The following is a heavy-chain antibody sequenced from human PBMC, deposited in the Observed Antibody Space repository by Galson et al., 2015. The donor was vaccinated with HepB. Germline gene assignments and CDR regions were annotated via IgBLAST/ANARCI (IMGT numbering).Heavy chain of an antibody. CDR1: GFTFSSYS. Sequence: SLRLSCAASGFTFSSYSMNRVRQAPGKGLEWVSSISSSSSYIYYADSVKGRFTISRDNAKNSLYLQMNSLRAEDTAVYYCARDLDSSSWFYTAMAYGGGAFDIWGQGTMVTVSS. CDR3: ARDLDSSSWFYTAMAYGGGAFDI. D-gene: IGHD6-13*01. V-gene: IGHV3-21*01. CDR2: ISSSSSYI. J-gene: IGHJ3*02.